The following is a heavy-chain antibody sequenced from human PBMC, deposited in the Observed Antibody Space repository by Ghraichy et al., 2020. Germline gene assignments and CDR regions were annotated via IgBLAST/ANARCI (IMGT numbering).Heavy chain of an antibody. CDR1: GFTFSNSA. CDR3: AKDMGWQCEYFQN. CDR2: ISGSGAHT. Sequence: GGSLRLSCAASGFTFSNSAMYWVRQSPGKGLEWVSVISGSGAHTYYTDSVEGRFTISRDNFKNTLYLQMNSLRVEDTAVYYCAKDMGWQCEYFQNWAQGTLVIVS. V-gene: IGHV3-23*01. D-gene: IGHD5-24*01. J-gene: IGHJ1*01.